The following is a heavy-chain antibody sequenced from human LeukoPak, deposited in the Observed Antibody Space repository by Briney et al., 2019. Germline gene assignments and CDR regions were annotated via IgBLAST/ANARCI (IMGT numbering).Heavy chain of an antibody. Sequence: GRSLRLSCAASGFTFSSYAMHWVRQAPGKGLEWVAVISYDGSNKYYADSVKGRFTISRDNSKNTLYLQMNSLRAEDTAVYYCARSFDYWGQGTLVTVSS. J-gene: IGHJ4*02. V-gene: IGHV3-30*04. CDR1: GFTFSSYA. CDR2: ISYDGSNK. CDR3: ARSFDY.